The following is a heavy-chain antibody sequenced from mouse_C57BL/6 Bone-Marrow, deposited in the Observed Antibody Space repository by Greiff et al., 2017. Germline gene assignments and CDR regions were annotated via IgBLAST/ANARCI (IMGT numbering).Heavy chain of an antibody. J-gene: IGHJ2*01. Sequence: ESGPGLVKPSQSLSLTCSVTGYSITSGYYWNWIRQFPGNKLEWMGYISYDGSNNYNPSLKNRISITRDTSKNQFFLKLNSVTTEDTATYYCARYDYALDYWGQGTTLTVSS. CDR3: ARYDYALDY. CDR1: GYSITSGYY. CDR2: ISYDGSN. V-gene: IGHV3-6*01. D-gene: IGHD2-4*01.